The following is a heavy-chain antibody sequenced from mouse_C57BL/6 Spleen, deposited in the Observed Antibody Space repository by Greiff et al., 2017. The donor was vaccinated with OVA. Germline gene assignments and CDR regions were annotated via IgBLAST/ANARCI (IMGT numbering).Heavy chain of an antibody. D-gene: IGHD4-1*01. CDR1: GFSLTSYG. CDR3: ARTGTTYAMDY. J-gene: IGHJ4*01. CDR2: IWSGGGT. V-gene: IGHV2-2*01. Sequence: VKLVESGPGLVQPSQSLSITCTVSGFSLTSYGVHWVRQSPGKGLEWLGVIWSGGGTAYNAAFISRLSISKDNSTSQVFFKMNSLQADDTAIYYCARTGTTYAMDYWGQGTSVTVSS.